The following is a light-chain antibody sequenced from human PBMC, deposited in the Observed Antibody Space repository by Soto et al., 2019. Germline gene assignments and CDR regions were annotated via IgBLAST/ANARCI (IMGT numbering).Light chain of an antibody. Sequence: QSALTQLASLSGSPGQSFPISCTGTSSNVGGYNYVSWYQLHPGKAPILLIYDVSNRPSGVSNRFSGSKSGNTASLTISGLQAEDEADYYCTSYTSSSTLVVFGGGTKLTVL. CDR1: SSNVGGYNY. J-gene: IGLJ2*01. CDR3: TSYTSSSTLVV. V-gene: IGLV2-14*03. CDR2: DVS.